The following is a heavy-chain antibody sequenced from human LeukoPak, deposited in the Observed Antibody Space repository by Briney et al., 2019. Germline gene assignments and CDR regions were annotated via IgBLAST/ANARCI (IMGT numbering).Heavy chain of an antibody. CDR3: ARATIVVVTAGWFDP. Sequence: SETLSLTCAVYGGSFSGYYWSWIRQPPGKGLEWIGEINHSGSTNYNPSLKSRVTISVDTSKNQSSLKLRSVTAADTAVYYCARATIVVVTAGWFDPWGQGTLVTVSS. CDR1: GGSFSGYY. J-gene: IGHJ5*02. CDR2: INHSGST. V-gene: IGHV4-34*01. D-gene: IGHD2-21*02.